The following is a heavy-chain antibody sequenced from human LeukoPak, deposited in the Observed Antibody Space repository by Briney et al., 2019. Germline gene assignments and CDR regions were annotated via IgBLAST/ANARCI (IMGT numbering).Heavy chain of an antibody. CDR1: GFTFSSYA. Sequence: GGSLRLSRAASGFTFSSYAMSWVRQAPGKGLEWVSAISGSGGSTYYADSVKGRFTISRDNSKNTLYLQMNSLRAEDTAVYYCAKRKNGYNNVYLDYWGQGTLVTVSS. V-gene: IGHV3-23*01. CDR3: AKRKNGYNNVYLDY. CDR2: ISGSGGST. J-gene: IGHJ4*02. D-gene: IGHD5-24*01.